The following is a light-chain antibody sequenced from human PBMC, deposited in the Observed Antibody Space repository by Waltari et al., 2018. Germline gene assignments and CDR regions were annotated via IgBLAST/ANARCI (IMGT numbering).Light chain of an antibody. Sequence: QSALTQPASVSGSPGQSITISCTGSSSDVGRYNYVSWYQQFPDRAPKLMIYDVTNRHAGVSNRCSGSKSANTASLTISGLQPEDEADYYCASYIPGSTLVFGGGTKLTVL. J-gene: IGLJ3*02. CDR1: SSDVGRYNY. CDR3: ASYIPGSTLV. CDR2: DVT. V-gene: IGLV2-14*01.